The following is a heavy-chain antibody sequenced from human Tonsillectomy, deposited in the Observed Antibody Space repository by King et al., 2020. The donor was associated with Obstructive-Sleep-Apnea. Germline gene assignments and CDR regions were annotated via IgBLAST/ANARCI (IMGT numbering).Heavy chain of an antibody. Sequence: QLVQSGAEVKKPGESLRISCQGSGYSFSSYWIAWVRQMPGKGLEWMGIIYPGDSDIKYSPSFQGQVTIAVDKSISTAYLQWRSLKASDSAIYYCARHGAAVHFYGMDVWGQGTTVTVS. CDR1: GYSFSSYW. D-gene: IGHD6-13*01. J-gene: IGHJ6*02. CDR2: IYPGDSDI. CDR3: ARHGAAVHFYGMDV. V-gene: IGHV5-51*01.